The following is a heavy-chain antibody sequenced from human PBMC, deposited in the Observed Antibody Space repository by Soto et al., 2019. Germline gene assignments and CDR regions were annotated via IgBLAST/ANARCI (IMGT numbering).Heavy chain of an antibody. D-gene: IGHD3-10*01. V-gene: IGHV2-5*02. CDR3: AHHPYYGLGSYSFDY. Sequence: QITLKESGPTLVRPTQTLTLTCTFSGFSLTTSGVGVGWIRQPPGKALEWLAVIYWDDDKRYSSSLKSRLTITKYTSKNQVVLTMTNMDPVDTATYYCAHHPYYGLGSYSFDYWGQGTLVTVFS. J-gene: IGHJ4*02. CDR2: IYWDDDK. CDR1: GFSLTTSGVG.